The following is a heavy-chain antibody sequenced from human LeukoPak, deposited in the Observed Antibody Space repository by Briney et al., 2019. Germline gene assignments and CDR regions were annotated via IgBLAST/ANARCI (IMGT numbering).Heavy chain of an antibody. CDR2: ISNSGST. CDR1: GGSISSYY. Sequence: SETLSLTCTVSGGSISSYYWSWIRQPPRKGLEWIAYISNSGSTYYNPSLKSRVTMSEDTSKNQFSLKLSSVTAADTAVFYCARTFSGSYYYYGMDVWGQGTTVTVSS. CDR3: ARTFSGSYYYYGMDV. J-gene: IGHJ6*02. D-gene: IGHD1-26*01. V-gene: IGHV4-59*12.